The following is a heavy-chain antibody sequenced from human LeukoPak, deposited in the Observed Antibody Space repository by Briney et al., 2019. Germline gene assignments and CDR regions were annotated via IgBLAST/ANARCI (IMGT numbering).Heavy chain of an antibody. J-gene: IGHJ4*02. D-gene: IGHD6-13*01. V-gene: IGHV3-21*01. CDR2: ISSGSYI. CDR3: ARVGSSSWYVDY. CDR1: GFTFTSYS. Sequence: GGSLRLSCAASGFTFTSYSMNWVRQAPGQGLEWVSSISSGSYIYYADSVKGRFTISRDNAKNSLYLQMNSLRAEDTAVYYCARVGSSSWYVDYWGQGTLVTVSS.